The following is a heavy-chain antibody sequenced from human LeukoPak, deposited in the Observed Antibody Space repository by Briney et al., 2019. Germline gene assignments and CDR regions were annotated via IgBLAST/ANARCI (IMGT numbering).Heavy chain of an antibody. V-gene: IGHV5-51*01. Sequence: GESLKISCKGSGYSFTSYWTGWVRQKPGKGLEWMGIIYPGDSDTRYSPSFQGQVTVSADKSISAAYLQWSSLKASDTAMYYCASPYPREYCSSTSCYFNYWGQGTLVTVSS. J-gene: IGHJ4*02. CDR1: GYSFTSYW. CDR3: ASPYPREYCSSTSCYFNY. D-gene: IGHD2-2*01. CDR2: IYPGDSDT.